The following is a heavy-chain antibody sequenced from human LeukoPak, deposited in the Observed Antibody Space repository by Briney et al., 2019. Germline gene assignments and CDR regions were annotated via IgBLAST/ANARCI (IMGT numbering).Heavy chain of an antibody. CDR2: ISGFSDKS. CDR3: LRDVADWNYVKEFDY. V-gene: IGHV1-18*01. Sequence: ASVEVSCKTSGYSFTTYGVSWVRQAPGQGLEWMGWISGFSDKSDYEQKFQGRLTMTTDTSASTAYMELRSLTSDDTAIYYCLRDVADWNYVKEFDYWGQGTLVTVSS. D-gene: IGHD1-7*01. J-gene: IGHJ4*02. CDR1: GYSFTTYG.